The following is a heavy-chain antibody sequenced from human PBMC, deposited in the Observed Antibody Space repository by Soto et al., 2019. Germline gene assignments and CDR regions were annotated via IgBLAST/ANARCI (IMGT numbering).Heavy chain of an antibody. CDR1: GFTFSSYS. D-gene: IGHD4-4*01. V-gene: IGHV3-48*01. CDR2: ISSSSSTI. Sequence: GGSLRLSCAASGFTFSSYSMNWVRQAPGKGLEWVSYISSSSSTIYYADSVKGRFTISRDNAKNSLYLQMNSLRAEDTAVYYCARDLHSNYVSEPLDWGQGTLVTVSS. J-gene: IGHJ4*02. CDR3: ARDLHSNYVSEPLD.